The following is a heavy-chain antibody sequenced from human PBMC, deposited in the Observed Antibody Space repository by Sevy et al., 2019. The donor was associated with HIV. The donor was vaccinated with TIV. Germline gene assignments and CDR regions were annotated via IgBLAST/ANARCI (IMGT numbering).Heavy chain of an antibody. Sequence: SETLSLTCTVSGGSISAYYWSWIRQPPGKGLEYLGYIYYTGSTNYNPSLKSRVTISVDTSKNQFSIKLSSVTAADTAVYYCARAPPVRSGDDSLNWFDPWGQGTLVTVSS. D-gene: IGHD5-12*01. CDR1: GGSISAYY. CDR3: ARAPPVRSGDDSLNWFDP. J-gene: IGHJ5*02. CDR2: IYYTGST. V-gene: IGHV4-59*01.